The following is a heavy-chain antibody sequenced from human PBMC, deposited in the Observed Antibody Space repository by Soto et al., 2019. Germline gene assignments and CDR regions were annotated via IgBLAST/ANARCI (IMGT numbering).Heavy chain of an antibody. V-gene: IGHV1-8*01. J-gene: IGHJ4*02. CDR2: MNPNSGNT. Sequence: QVQLVQSRAEVKKPGASVKVSCKASGYTYTSYDIDWVRQATGQGLEWMGWMNPNSGNTGNAQKFQGRITMTRNTSISTAYMELSSLRCEDTAVYYCARSVEWLASFDYWGQGTLVTVSS. D-gene: IGHD6-19*01. CDR1: GYTYTSYD. CDR3: ARSVEWLASFDY.